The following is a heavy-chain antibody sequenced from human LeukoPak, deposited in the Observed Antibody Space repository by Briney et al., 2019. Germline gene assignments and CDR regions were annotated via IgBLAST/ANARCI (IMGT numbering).Heavy chain of an antibody. CDR3: ARAEYNWNSFSYFDY. CDR1: GYTSTSYG. J-gene: IGHJ4*02. D-gene: IGHD1-7*01. V-gene: IGHV1-18*01. Sequence: GASVKVSCKASGYTSTSYGISWVRQAPGQGLEWMGWISAYNGNTNYAQKLQGRVTMTTDTSTSTAYMELRSLRSDDTAVYYCARAEYNWNSFSYFDYWGQGTLVTVSS. CDR2: ISAYNGNT.